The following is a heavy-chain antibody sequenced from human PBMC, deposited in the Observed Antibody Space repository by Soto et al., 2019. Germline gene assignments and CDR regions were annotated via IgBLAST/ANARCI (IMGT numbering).Heavy chain of an antibody. CDR1: GGSFSGYY. J-gene: IGHJ4*02. Sequence: QVQLQQWGAGLLKPSETLSLTCAVYGGSFSGYYWSWIRQPPGKGLEWIGEINHSGSTNYNPSLKSRGAISVDTSKNQFSLKLSSVTAADTAVYYCARGKGLLLWFGELQPHNYWGQGTLVTVSS. V-gene: IGHV4-34*01. D-gene: IGHD3-10*01. CDR2: INHSGST. CDR3: ARGKGLLLWFGELQPHNY.